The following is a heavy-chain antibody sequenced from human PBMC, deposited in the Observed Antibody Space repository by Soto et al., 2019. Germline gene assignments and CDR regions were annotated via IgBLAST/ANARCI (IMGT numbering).Heavy chain of an antibody. CDR3: ASSVLVTSTMNYFDL. Sequence: GESLKISCKGSGYSFTSYWIGWVRQMPGKGLEWMGIIYPGDSDTRYSPSFQGQVTISADKSISTAYLQWSSLKASDTAMYYCASSVLVTSTMNYFDLWGQGTLVTVSS. V-gene: IGHV5-51*01. J-gene: IGHJ4*02. CDR1: GYSFTSYW. CDR2: IYPGDSDT. D-gene: IGHD2-8*02.